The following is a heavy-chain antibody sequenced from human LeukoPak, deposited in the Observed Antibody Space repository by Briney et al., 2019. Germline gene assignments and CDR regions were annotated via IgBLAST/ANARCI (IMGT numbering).Heavy chain of an antibody. Sequence: GSLRLSCAASGFTFSSYGMHWVRQAPGKGLEWVAFIRYDGSNKYYADSVKGRFTISRDNSKNTLYLQMNSLRAEDTAVYYCAKDLERFGELLQFDYWGQGTLVTVSS. V-gene: IGHV3-30*02. D-gene: IGHD3-10*01. CDR3: AKDLERFGELLQFDY. CDR1: GFTFSSYG. J-gene: IGHJ4*02. CDR2: IRYDGSNK.